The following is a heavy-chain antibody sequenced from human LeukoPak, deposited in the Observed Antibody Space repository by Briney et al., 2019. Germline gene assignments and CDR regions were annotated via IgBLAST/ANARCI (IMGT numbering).Heavy chain of an antibody. CDR1: GFTFSSYS. CDR2: ISSSSSYI. V-gene: IGHV3-21*04. J-gene: IGHJ3*02. D-gene: IGHD5-24*01. Sequence: GGSLRLSCAASGFTFSSYSMNWVRQAPGMGLEWVSSISSSSSYIYYADSVKGRFTISRDNAKNSLYLQMSSLRAEDTAIYYCAKELTERWLIDAFDIWGQGTVVTVSS. CDR3: AKELTERWLIDAFDI.